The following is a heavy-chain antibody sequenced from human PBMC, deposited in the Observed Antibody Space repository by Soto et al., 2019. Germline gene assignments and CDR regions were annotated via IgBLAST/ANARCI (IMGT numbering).Heavy chain of an antibody. J-gene: IGHJ4*02. CDR2: IWYDGSNK. D-gene: IGHD6-25*01. Sequence: GGSLRLSCAASGFTFSSSAMRWVRQAPGKGLEWVSAIWYDGSNKYYADSVKGRFTISRDNSKNTLYLQMNSLRAEDTAVYYCARDSPGYSSGWTDPEFVYWGQGTQVTVSS. CDR3: ARDSPGYSSGWTDPEFVY. CDR1: GFTFSSSA. V-gene: IGHV3-33*08.